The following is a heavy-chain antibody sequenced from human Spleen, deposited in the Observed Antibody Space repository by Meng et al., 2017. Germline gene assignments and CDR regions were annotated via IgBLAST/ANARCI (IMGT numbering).Heavy chain of an antibody. CDR2: IDPKNGDT. Sequence: VQSGAEVRKPGAPVKVSCKASSYTFTSYGISWVRQAPGQGLEWMGRIDPKNGDTHYAQKFQGRVTMTGDTSISTAYMDLSGLRSDDTAVYYCARDEDISAAGKLFGDYWGQGTLVTVSS. CDR1: SYTFTSYG. D-gene: IGHD6-13*01. V-gene: IGHV1-2*06. CDR3: ARDEDISAAGKLFGDY. J-gene: IGHJ4*02.